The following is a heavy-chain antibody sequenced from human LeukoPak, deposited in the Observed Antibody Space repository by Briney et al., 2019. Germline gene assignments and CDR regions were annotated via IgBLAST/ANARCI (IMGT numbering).Heavy chain of an antibody. J-gene: IGHJ4*02. CDR2: IIPILGIA. CDR1: GGTFSSYA. CDR3: ARGGAAAAGRDLDY. D-gene: IGHD6-13*01. V-gene: IGHV1-69*04. Sequence: ASVKVSCKASGGTFSSYAISWVRQAPGQGLEWMGRIIPILGIANYAQKFQGRVTITADKSTSTAYMEPSSLRSEDTAVYYCARGGAAAAGRDLDYWGQGTLVTVSS.